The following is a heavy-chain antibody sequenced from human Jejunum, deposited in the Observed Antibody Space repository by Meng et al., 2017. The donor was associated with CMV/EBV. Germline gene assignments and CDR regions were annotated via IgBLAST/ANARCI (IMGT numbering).Heavy chain of an antibody. CDR1: GVSLISYY. D-gene: IGHD2-21*02. CDR2: IYTSGST. Sequence: QMQLQELGPGLVNPSETLSLICTFSGVSLISYYWSWIRLPAGKGLEWIGRIYTSGSTNYNPSLKSRVTMSLDTPKNQFSLKLTSVTAADTALYFCARDGGLDCGGDCYFDHWGQGILVTVSS. J-gene: IGHJ4*02. CDR3: ARDGGLDCGGDCYFDH. V-gene: IGHV4-4*07.